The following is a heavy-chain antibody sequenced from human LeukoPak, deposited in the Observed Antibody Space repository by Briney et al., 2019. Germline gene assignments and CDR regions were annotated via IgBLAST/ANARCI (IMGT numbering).Heavy chain of an antibody. CDR3: ARDRTPDYDFWSGYLPLSPFTYGMDV. Sequence: PGGSLRLSCAASGFTFSSYSMNWVRQAPGKGLVWVSRINSDGSSTSYTDSVKGRFTISRDNSKNTLYLQMNSLRAEDTAVYYCARDRTPDYDFWSGYLPLSPFTYGMDVWGQGTTVTVSS. V-gene: IGHV3-74*01. J-gene: IGHJ6*02. CDR1: GFTFSSYS. D-gene: IGHD3-3*01. CDR2: INSDGSST.